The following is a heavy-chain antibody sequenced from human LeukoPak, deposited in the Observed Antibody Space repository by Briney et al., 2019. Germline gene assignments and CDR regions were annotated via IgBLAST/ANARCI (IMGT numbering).Heavy chain of an antibody. D-gene: IGHD5-12*01. CDR3: ARFVYSGYVGGLDF. Sequence: GGSLRLSCAASGFIFSDSYMSWTRQAPGKGLEWISYISGSGSYTNYADSVKGRFTISRDNAKNSLYLQMNSLRAEDTAVYYCARFVYSGYVGGLDFWGQGSLVTVSS. V-gene: IGHV3-11*03. CDR1: GFIFSDSY. CDR2: ISGSGSYT. J-gene: IGHJ4*02.